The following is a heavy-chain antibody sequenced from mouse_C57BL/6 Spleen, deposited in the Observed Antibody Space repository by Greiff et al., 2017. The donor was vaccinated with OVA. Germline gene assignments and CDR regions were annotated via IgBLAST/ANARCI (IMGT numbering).Heavy chain of an antibody. D-gene: IGHD3-1*01. J-gene: IGHJ2*01. CDR1: GYTFPSYW. V-gene: IGHV1-69*01. CDR3: ARGTGDN. CDR2: IDPSDSYT. Sequence: QVQLQQPGAELVMPGASVKLSCKASGYTFPSYWMHWVKQRPGQGLEWIGEIDPSDSYTNYNQKFKGKSTLTVDKSSSAAYMQLSSLTSEDSAVYYCARGTGDNWGQGTTLTVSS.